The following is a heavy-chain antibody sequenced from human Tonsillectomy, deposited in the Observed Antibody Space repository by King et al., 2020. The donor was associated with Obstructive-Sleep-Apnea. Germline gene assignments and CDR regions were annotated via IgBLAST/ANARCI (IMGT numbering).Heavy chain of an antibody. CDR2: INPSGGST. V-gene: IGHV1-46*01. J-gene: IGHJ4*02. CDR3: ASDPGRWDSSGYLFDY. D-gene: IGHD3-22*01. CDR1: GYTFTSYY. Sequence: EQLVQSGAEVKKPGASVKVSCKASGYTFTSYYMHWVRQAPGQGLEWMGIINPSGGSTSYAQKFQGRVTMTRDTSTSTVYMELSSLRSEDTAVDYCASDPGRWDSSGYLFDYWGQGTLVTVSS.